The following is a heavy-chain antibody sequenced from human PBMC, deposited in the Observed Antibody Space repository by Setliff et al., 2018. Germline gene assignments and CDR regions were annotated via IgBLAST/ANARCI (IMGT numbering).Heavy chain of an antibody. CDR3: ARTCSGSGCYAGLES. Sequence: GSLRLSCAASGFTFSSYWMAWVRQAPGKGLEWVAVIWDDGGNKYHADSVKGRFTISRENSKNTLYLQMNSLRPEDTAVYYCARTCSGSGCYAGLESWGQGTQVTVSS. D-gene: IGHD2-15*01. CDR2: IWDDGGNK. CDR1: GFTFSSYW. J-gene: IGHJ4*02. V-gene: IGHV3-33*08.